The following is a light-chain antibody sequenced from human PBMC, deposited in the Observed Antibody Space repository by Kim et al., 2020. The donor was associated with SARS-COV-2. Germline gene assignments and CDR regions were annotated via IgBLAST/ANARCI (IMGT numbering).Light chain of an antibody. J-gene: IGKJ1*01. CDR3: QQYGSSPWT. CDR2: SSS. Sequence: YRGESATLSCRASKSVSSVYLDWHQQRPGQAPRLYVYSSSRRATGIPDRFSGSGSGTAFTLTISKLEHEDFEVYYCQQYGSSPWTLRQRTKV. CDR1: KSVSSVY. V-gene: IGKV3-20*01.